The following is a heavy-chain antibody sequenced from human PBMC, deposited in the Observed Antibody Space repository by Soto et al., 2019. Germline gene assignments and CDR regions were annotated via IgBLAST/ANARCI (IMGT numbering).Heavy chain of an antibody. V-gene: IGHV3-13*05. J-gene: IGHJ6*02. CDR1: AFTLSAYD. CDR2: LGAADDP. CDR3: YPPYYYYGMDV. D-gene: IGHD3-22*01. Sequence: PGESLKISCAASAFTLSAYDMHWVRQPNGKGLEWVSALGAADDPYYLGSVKGRFTISRENAKNSLYLQMNNLRAGDTAVYYYYPPYYYYGMDVWGQGTTVTVSS.